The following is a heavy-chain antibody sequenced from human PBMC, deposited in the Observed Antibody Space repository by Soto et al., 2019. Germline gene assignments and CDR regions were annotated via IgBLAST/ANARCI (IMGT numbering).Heavy chain of an antibody. CDR2: IYHSGST. CDR1: GGAISSGGYS. V-gene: IGHV4-30-2*01. J-gene: IGHJ4*02. CDR3: ARVAAAGTYNFDY. D-gene: IGHD6-13*01. Sequence: SGTLSLTCAVSGGAISSGGYSWSWIRQPPGKGLEWIGYIYHSGSTYYNPSLKSRVTISVDRSKNQFSLKLSSVTAADTAVYYCARVAAAGTYNFDYWGQGTLVTVSS.